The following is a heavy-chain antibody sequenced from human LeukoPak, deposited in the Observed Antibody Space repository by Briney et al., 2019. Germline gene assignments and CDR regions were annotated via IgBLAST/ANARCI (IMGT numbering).Heavy chain of an antibody. D-gene: IGHD3-10*01. J-gene: IGHJ5*02. CDR3: AREDITMVRGVISFGSFDP. V-gene: IGHV1-69*13. Sequence: SVKVSCKATGGTFSSYDISWVRQAPGQGLEWMGGIIPIFGTANYAQKFQGRVTITADESTSTAYMELSSLRSEDTAVYYCAREDITMVRGVISFGSFDPWGQGTLVTVSS. CDR1: GGTFSSYD. CDR2: IIPIFGTA.